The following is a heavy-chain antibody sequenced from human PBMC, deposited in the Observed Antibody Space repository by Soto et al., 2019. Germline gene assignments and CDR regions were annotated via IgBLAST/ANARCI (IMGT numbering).Heavy chain of an antibody. CDR2: ISGSDGRT. CDR1: GFTFSSYA. CDR3: AKGVCQYTPLALFDY. Sequence: EVQLLESGGGLVRPGGSLRLSCAASGFTFSSYAMSWVRQAPGKGLEWVSTISGSDGRTYSTDSVKGRFTISRDNSRNTAYLQMNSLRVEDTAVYYCAKGVCQYTPLALFDYWGRGTLVTVSS. V-gene: IGHV3-23*01. D-gene: IGHD5-18*01. J-gene: IGHJ4*02.